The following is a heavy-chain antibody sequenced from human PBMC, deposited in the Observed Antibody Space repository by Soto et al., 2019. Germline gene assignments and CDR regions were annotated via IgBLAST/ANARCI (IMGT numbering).Heavy chain of an antibody. D-gene: IGHD6-19*01. J-gene: IGHJ4*02. Sequence: PSETLSLTCAVYGGSFSGYYWSWIRQPPGKGLEWIGEINHSGSTNYNPSLKSRVTISVDTSKNQFSLKLSSVTAADTAVYYCARGTSSGWYGYFDYWGQGTLVTVSS. V-gene: IGHV4-34*01. CDR1: GGSFSGYY. CDR2: INHSGST. CDR3: ARGTSSGWYGYFDY.